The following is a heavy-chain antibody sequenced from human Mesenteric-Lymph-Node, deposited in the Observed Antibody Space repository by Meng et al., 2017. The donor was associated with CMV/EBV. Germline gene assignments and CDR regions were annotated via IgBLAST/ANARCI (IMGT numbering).Heavy chain of an antibody. CDR3: AKVASSGWYGSLDY. CDR1: GFTFSSYA. D-gene: IGHD6-19*01. Sequence: GGSLRLSCAASGFTFSSYAMSWVRQAPGKGLEWVSVIYSGGSSTYYADSVKGRFTISRDNSKNTLYLQMNSLRAEDTAVYYCAKVASSGWYGSLDYWGQGTLVTVSS. CDR2: IYSGGSST. V-gene: IGHV3-23*03. J-gene: IGHJ4*02.